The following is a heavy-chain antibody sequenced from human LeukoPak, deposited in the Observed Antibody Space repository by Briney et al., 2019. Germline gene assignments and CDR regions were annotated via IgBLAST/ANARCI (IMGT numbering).Heavy chain of an antibody. CDR3: AKDYCGGDFCAFDI. D-gene: IGHD2-21*02. J-gene: IGHJ3*02. CDR1: GFTFSSYG. Sequence: GGSLRLSCAASGFTFSSYGMHWVRQAPGKGLEWVAVISYDGSNKYYADSVKGRFTISRDNSKNTLYLQMNSLRAEDTAVYYCAKDYCGGDFCAFDIWGQGTMVTVSS. V-gene: IGHV3-30*18. CDR2: ISYDGSNK.